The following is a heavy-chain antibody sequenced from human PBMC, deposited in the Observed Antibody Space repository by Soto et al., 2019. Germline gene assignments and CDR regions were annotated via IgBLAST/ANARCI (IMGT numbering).Heavy chain of an antibody. D-gene: IGHD5-12*01. V-gene: IGHV3-23*01. CDR1: GFTFSSYA. J-gene: IGHJ4*02. CDR3: AKVASGYYYSNLDY. CDR2: ISGSGGTT. Sequence: PGGSLRLSCAASGFTFSSYAMSWVRQAPGKGLEWVSGISGSGGTTYYADSVKGRFTISRDNSKNTLFLQMNSLRAEDTALYYCAKVASGYYYSNLDYWGQGTLVTVSS.